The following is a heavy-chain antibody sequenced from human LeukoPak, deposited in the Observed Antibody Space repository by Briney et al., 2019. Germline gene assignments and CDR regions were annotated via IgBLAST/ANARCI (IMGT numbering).Heavy chain of an antibody. CDR2: IYPADSDT. V-gene: IGHV5-51*01. CDR3: ARAYSSSWYGAEYFLH. D-gene: IGHD6-13*01. CDR1: GYSFTSYW. J-gene: IGHJ1*01. Sequence: GESLKISCKGSGYSFTSYWIGWVRQMPGKGLEWMGIIYPADSDTRYSPSFQGQVTISADKSISTAYLQWSSLKASDTAMYYCARAYSSSWYGAEYFLHWGQGTLVIVSS.